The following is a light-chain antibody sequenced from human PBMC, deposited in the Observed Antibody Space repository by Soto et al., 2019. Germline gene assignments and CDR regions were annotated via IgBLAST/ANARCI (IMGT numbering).Light chain of an antibody. Sequence: DIQMTQSPSSLSASIGDRVTLSCRASQGITIDLAWYQQKPGKAPKRLIYAASSLQSGVPSRFSASGSGTVFTLTIRSLQPEDSATYFCLQHSSYPWTFGHGTKVEI. V-gene: IGKV1-17*01. CDR2: AAS. J-gene: IGKJ1*01. CDR1: QGITID. CDR3: LQHSSYPWT.